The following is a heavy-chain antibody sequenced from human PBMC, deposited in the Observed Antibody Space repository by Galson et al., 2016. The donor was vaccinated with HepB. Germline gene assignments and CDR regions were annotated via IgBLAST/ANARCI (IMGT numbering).Heavy chain of an antibody. D-gene: IGHD6-19*01. V-gene: IGHV3-23*01. CDR3: AKIWGKSSGWYGSSYLQYGMDV. J-gene: IGHJ6*02. CDR1: GFTFSSYA. CDR2: ISGSGDLK. Sequence: SLRLSCAASGFTFSSYAMSWVRQAPGKGMEWASGISGSGDLKYYADSVKGRFTISRDNPKNTLHLQMKSLRVDDTAVYYCAKIWGKSSGWYGSSYLQYGMDVWSQGTTVSVSS.